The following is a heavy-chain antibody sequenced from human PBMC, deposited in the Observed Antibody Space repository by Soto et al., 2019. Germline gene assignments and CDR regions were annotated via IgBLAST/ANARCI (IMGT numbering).Heavy chain of an antibody. Sequence: ASVKVSCKASGYTFTSYGISWVRQAPCRELEWMGWINDYNGNTNYAQKLQDRVNMTTVTATNTAYMELRSLRSDDTAVYSCERDRGRSRNPRWFDSWGQGTLVTVSS. CDR2: INDYNGNT. CDR3: ERDRGRSRNPRWFDS. J-gene: IGHJ5*01. D-gene: IGHD3-10*01. CDR1: GYTFTSYG. V-gene: IGHV1-18*01.